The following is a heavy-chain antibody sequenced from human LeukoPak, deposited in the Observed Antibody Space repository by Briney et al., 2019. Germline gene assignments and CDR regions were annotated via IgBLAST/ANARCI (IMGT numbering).Heavy chain of an antibody. CDR3: AKVTYGSGTYGAFDY. J-gene: IGHJ4*02. CDR1: GFTFSSHG. V-gene: IGHV3-23*01. Sequence: HSGGTLRLSCAASGFTFSSHGMSWVRQAPGQGLEWVSVISGSGVSTYYADSVKGRFTISRDNSKNTLYLQMNSLRAEDTAVYYCAKVTYGSGTYGAFDYWGQGTLVTVSS. D-gene: IGHD3-10*01. CDR2: ISGSGVST.